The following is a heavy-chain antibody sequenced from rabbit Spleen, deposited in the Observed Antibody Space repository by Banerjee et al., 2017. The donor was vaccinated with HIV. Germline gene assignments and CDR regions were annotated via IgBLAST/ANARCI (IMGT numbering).Heavy chain of an antibody. V-gene: IGHV1S40*01. Sequence: QSLEESGGDLVKPGASLTLTCKASGIDFSSYYYMCWVRQAPGKGLEWIACISTGSSGYTYYATWATGRFTCSKTSSTTVTLQMTSLTAADTVTYFCARDTGSSFSSYGMDLWGPGTLVTVS. J-gene: IGHJ6*01. D-gene: IGHD8-1*01. CDR1: GIDFSSYYY. CDR2: ISTGSSGYT. CDR3: ARDTGSSFSSYGMDL.